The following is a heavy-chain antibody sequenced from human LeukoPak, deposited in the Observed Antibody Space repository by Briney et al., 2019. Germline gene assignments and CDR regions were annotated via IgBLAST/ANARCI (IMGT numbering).Heavy chain of an antibody. J-gene: IGHJ5*02. CDR3: ARDRRIANWFDP. Sequence: ASVKVSCKASGYTFTSYGISWVRQAPGQGLEWMGWISAYNGNTNYAQKLQGRVTMTTDTSTSTAYMELWSLRSDDTAVYYCARDRRIANWFDPWGQGTLVTVSS. V-gene: IGHV1-18*01. CDR2: ISAYNGNT. CDR1: GYTFTSYG. D-gene: IGHD6-13*01.